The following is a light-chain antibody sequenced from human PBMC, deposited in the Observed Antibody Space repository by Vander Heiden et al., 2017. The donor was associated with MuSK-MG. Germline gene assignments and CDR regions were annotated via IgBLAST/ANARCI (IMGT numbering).Light chain of an antibody. Sequence: SYVLTQPPSVSVAPGQTARITCWGSNIGTKSVHWYQQKPGQAPILVVYDDSARPSGIPERFSGSNSGNTASLTIRRVEPGDEADYYCQVCDYTNGHNYVFGTGTQVTVL. CDR2: DDS. J-gene: IGLJ1*01. V-gene: IGLV3-21*02. CDR3: QVCDYTNGHNYV. CDR1: NIGTKS.